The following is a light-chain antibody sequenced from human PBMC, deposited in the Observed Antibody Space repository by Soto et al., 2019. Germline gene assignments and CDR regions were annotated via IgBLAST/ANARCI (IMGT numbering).Light chain of an antibody. Sequence: QSVLTQPPSTSGTPGQRGTISCSGSTSNIGSTSVYWYQQLPGTAPKLLIYSNSRRPSGVPDRLSGSKSGTSASLASSGLQSEDEADYYCAACDDSLSGWVFGGGTQLTVL. CDR1: TSNIGSTS. CDR3: AACDDSLSGWV. J-gene: IGLJ3*02. V-gene: IGLV1-44*01. CDR2: SNS.